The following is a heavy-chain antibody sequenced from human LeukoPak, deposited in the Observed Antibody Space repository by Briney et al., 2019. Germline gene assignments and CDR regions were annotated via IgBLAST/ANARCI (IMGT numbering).Heavy chain of an antibody. CDR2: IRYDGSNK. CDR3: AKDYGDYSYYFDY. Sequence: GGSLRLSCAASGFTFSSYGIQWVRQAPGKGLEGGAFIRYDGSNKYYADSVKGRFTISRDNSKNTPYLQMNSLSAEDTAVYYCAKDYGDYSYYFDYWGQGTLVTVSS. CDR1: GFTFSSYG. V-gene: IGHV3-30*02. D-gene: IGHD4-17*01. J-gene: IGHJ4*02.